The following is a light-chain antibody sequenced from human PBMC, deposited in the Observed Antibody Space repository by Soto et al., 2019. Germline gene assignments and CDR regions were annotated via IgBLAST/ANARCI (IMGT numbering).Light chain of an antibody. CDR3: QQSYSTPRYT. CDR2: AAS. CDR1: QSISSY. Sequence: DIQMTQSPSSLSASVGDRVTITCRASQSISSYLNWYQQKPGKAPKLLIYAASSLQSGVPSRFSGSGSGTDFTLTISSLQPEDFATYYCQQSYSTPRYTCGQGTKLESK. V-gene: IGKV1-39*01. J-gene: IGKJ2*01.